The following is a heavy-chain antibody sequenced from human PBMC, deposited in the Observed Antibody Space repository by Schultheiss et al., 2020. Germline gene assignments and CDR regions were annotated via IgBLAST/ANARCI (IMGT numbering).Heavy chain of an antibody. CDR3: AKALNHNIVVLAD. CDR1: GFTFTSYA. J-gene: IGHJ4*02. D-gene: IGHD2-15*01. Sequence: GGSLRLSCAASGFTFTSYAMSWVRQAPGKGLEWVSAISGTGGSTYYADSVKGRFTISRDNSKNTLYLQMNSLRAEDTAVYYCAKALNHNIVVLADWGQGTLVTVSS. CDR2: ISGTGGST. V-gene: IGHV3-23*01.